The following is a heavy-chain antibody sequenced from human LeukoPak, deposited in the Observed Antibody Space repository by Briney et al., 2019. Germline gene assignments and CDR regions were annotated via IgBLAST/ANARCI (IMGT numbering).Heavy chain of an antibody. CDR1: GFTFSSYS. CDR3: ARVYSSSWLQFDY. J-gene: IGHJ4*02. CDR2: ISSSSSYI. D-gene: IGHD6-13*01. V-gene: IGHV3-21*01. Sequence: GGSLRLSCAASGFTFSSYSMNWVRQAPGKGLEWVSSISSSSSYIYYADSVKGRFTISRDNAKNSLYLQMNSLRAEDTAVYYCARVYSSSWLQFDYWGQGTLVTVSS.